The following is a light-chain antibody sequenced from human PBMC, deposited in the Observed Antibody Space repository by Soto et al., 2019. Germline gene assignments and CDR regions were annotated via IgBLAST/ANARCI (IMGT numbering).Light chain of an antibody. V-gene: IGKV3-11*01. J-gene: IGKJ5*01. CDR1: QSVRSTY. CDR2: DAS. Sequence: EIVMTQSPATLSVSPGERATLSCRAIQSVRSTYLAWYQQKPGQAPRLLIYDASNRATGIPARFSGSGSGTDFTLTISSLEPEDFAVYYCQQHTDWPPITFGQGTRLEIK. CDR3: QQHTDWPPIT.